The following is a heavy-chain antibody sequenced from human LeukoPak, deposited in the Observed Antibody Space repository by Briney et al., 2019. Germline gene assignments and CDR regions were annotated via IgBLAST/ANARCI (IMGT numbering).Heavy chain of an antibody. V-gene: IGHV3-74*01. CDR1: GFTFSRDW. Sequence: PGGSLRLSCAASGFTFSRDWMHWVRQAPGKGLVWVSRINSDATSTSYADSVKGRFTISRDNAKNTLYLQMNSLRGEDTAVYYYAREYSRSWYPYYWGQGTLVTVSS. CDR3: AREYSRSWYPYY. CDR2: INSDATST. D-gene: IGHD6-13*01. J-gene: IGHJ4*02.